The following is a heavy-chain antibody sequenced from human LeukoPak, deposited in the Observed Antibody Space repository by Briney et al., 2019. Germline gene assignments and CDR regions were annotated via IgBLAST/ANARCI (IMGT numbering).Heavy chain of an antibody. D-gene: IGHD3-10*02. V-gene: IGHV3-23*01. J-gene: IGHJ6*04. Sequence: GGSLRLSCAASGFTFSGYGMSWVRQAPGKGLKWVSAISGSGGSTYYADSVKGRFTISRDNAKNSLYLQMNSLRAEDTAVYYCAELGITMIGGVWGKGTTVTISS. CDR1: GFTFSGYG. CDR3: AELGITMIGGV. CDR2: ISGSGGST.